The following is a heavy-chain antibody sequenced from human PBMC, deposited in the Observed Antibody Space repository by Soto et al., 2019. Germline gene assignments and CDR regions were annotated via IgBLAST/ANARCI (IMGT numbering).Heavy chain of an antibody. D-gene: IGHD2-2*01. J-gene: IGHJ5*02. CDR1: GGTFSSYA. Sequence: QVQLVQSGAEVKKPGSSVKVSCKASGGTFSSYAISWVRQAPGQGLEWMGGIIPIFGTANYAQKFQGRVTITADASTSTAYMELSRLRSEDTAVYYCATSYCISTSCYENWFDPWGQGTLVTVSS. CDR2: IIPIFGTA. CDR3: ATSYCISTSCYENWFDP. V-gene: IGHV1-69*12.